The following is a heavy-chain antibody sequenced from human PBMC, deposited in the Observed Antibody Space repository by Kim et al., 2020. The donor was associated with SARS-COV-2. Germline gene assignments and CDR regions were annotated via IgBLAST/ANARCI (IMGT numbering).Heavy chain of an antibody. CDR2: IIPILGIA. V-gene: IGHV1-69*04. D-gene: IGHD3-22*01. Sequence: SVKVSCKASGGTFSSYAISWVRQAPGQGLEWMGRIIPILGIANYAQKFQGRVTITADKSTSTAYMELSSLRSEDTAVYYCARQRHYYDSSGYFDYWGQGTLVTVSS. CDR3: ARQRHYYDSSGYFDY. J-gene: IGHJ4*02. CDR1: GGTFSSYA.